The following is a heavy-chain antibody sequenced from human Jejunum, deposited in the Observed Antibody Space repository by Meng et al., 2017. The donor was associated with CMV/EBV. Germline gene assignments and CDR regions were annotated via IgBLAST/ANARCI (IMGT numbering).Heavy chain of an antibody. CDR1: GDSVSSNSGA. Sequence: SGDSVSSNSGAWHWLRQSPSRGLEWLGRTYYRSKWSNDYAVSVKSRITINPDTSQNQFSLQLNSVTPEDTAVYYCARAPRYNWNFDYWGQGTLVTVSS. D-gene: IGHD1-20*01. J-gene: IGHJ4*02. CDR3: ARAPRYNWNFDY. CDR2: TYYRSKWSN. V-gene: IGHV6-1*01.